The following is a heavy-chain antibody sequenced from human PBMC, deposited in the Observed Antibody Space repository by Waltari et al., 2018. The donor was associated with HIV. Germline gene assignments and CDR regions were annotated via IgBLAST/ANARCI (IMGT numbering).Heavy chain of an antibody. D-gene: IGHD3-22*01. CDR1: GFTFSSYW. V-gene: IGHV3-74*01. J-gene: IGHJ2*01. CDR3: ARGGITMIVVGNWYFDL. CDR2: MNSDGSST. Sequence: EVQLVESGGGLVQPGGSLRLSCAASGFTFSSYWMHWVRQAPGKGLVWVSRMNSDGSSTSYADSVKGRFTSSRDNAKNTLYLQMNSLRAEDTAVYYCARGGITMIVVGNWYFDLWGRGTLVTVSS.